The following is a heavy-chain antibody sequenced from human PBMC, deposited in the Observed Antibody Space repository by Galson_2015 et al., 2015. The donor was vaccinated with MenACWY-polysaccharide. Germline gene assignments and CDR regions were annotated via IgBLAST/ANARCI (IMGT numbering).Heavy chain of an antibody. CDR2: IYDSGTT. CDR1: GGSISRTSHY. J-gene: IGHJ5*02. D-gene: IGHD3-10*01. V-gene: IGHV4-39*07. CDR3: ARDSHYYGSGSFGWFDP. Sequence: SETLSLTCAVSGGSISRTSHYWGWVRQPPGKGLEWIGSIYDSGTTYYNPSLKGRVTISIDTSKNQFSLNVTSATAADTAVYFCARDSHYYGSGSFGWFDPWGQGILVPVSS.